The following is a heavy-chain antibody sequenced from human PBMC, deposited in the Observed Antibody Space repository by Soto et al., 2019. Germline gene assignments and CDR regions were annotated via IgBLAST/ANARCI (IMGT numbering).Heavy chain of an antibody. D-gene: IGHD6-13*01. CDR3: AKALSSSWYGYYYGMDV. V-gene: IGHV3-53*01. CDR1: GFSVSNNH. J-gene: IGHJ6*02. Sequence: GGSLRLSCAASGFSVSNNHMTWVRQAAGKGLEWVSLIHGGGSTYYADSVKGRFTISRDNSKNTLYLQMDSLRAEDTAIYYCAKALSSSWYGYYYGMDVWGQGTTVTVSS. CDR2: IHGGGST.